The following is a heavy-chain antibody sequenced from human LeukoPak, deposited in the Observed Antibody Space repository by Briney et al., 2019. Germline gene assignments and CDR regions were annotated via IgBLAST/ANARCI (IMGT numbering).Heavy chain of an antibody. CDR3: ARYSSSWYGVDY. J-gene: IGHJ4*02. D-gene: IGHD6-13*01. Sequence: PSETLPLTCTVSGGCISSYYWSWIRQPPGKGLEWIGYIYYSGSTNYNPSLKSRVTISVDTSKNQFSLKLSSVTAADTAVYYCARYSSSWYGVDYWGQGTLVTVSS. V-gene: IGHV4-59*01. CDR2: IYYSGST. CDR1: GGCISSYY.